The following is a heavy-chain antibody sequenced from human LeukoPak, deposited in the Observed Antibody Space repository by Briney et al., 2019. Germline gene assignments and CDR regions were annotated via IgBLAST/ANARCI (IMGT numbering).Heavy chain of an antibody. CDR3: ASLSWDTAMVFL. CDR1: GYSISSGYY. Sequence: SETLSLTCTVSGYSISSGYYWGWIRQPPGKGLEWIGSIYYSGSTYYNPSLKSRVTISVDTSKNQFSLNLSSVTAADTAVYYCASLSWDTAMVFLWGQGTLVTVSS. V-gene: IGHV4-38-2*02. D-gene: IGHD5-18*01. J-gene: IGHJ4*02. CDR2: IYYSGST.